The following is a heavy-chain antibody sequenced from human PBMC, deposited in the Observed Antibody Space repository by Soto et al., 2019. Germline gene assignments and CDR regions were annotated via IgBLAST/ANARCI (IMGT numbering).Heavy chain of an antibody. J-gene: IGHJ4*02. V-gene: IGHV4-30-2*01. CDR2: IYHSGST. CDR3: AAGGGLPRYY. Sequence: QLQLQESGSGLVKPSQTLSLTCAVSGGSISSGGYSWSWIRQPPGKGLEWIGYIYHSGSTYYNPHVKSRVTISVYRSTNQFALKLSSVTAADTDVYYCAAGGGLPRYYWGQGTLVTVSS. D-gene: IGHD5-12*01. CDR1: GGSISSGGYS.